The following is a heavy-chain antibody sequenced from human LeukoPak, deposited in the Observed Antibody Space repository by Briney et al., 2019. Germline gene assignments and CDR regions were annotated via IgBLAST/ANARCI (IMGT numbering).Heavy chain of an antibody. J-gene: IGHJ4*02. CDR2: IYYSGGT. V-gene: IGHV4-59*08. Sequence: PSETLSLTCTVSNASISGYFWSWIRQPPGKGLEWIGDIYYSGGTNYNPSLKSRVTISVDTSTNQFSLELSSVTAADTAVYYCARHSEGSGWSRADFDYWAREPWSPSPQ. CDR3: ARHSEGSGWSRADFDY. D-gene: IGHD6-19*01. CDR1: NASISGYF.